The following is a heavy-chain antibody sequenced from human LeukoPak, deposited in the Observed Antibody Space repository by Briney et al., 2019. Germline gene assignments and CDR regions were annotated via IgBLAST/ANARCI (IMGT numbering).Heavy chain of an antibody. CDR3: ARTRGYSYADY. Sequence: GRSLRLSCAASGFTFSSYAMHWVRQAPGKGLEWVAVISYDGSSKYYADSVKGRFTISRDNSKNTLYLQMNSLRAEDTAVYYCARTRGYSYADYWGQGTLVTVSS. CDR2: ISYDGSSK. D-gene: IGHD5-18*01. J-gene: IGHJ4*02. V-gene: IGHV3-30-3*01. CDR1: GFTFSSYA.